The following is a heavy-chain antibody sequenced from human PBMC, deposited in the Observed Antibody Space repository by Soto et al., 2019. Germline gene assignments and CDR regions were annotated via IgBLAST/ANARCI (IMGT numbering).Heavy chain of an antibody. CDR3: ARMRSTVTTRGDSFDI. V-gene: IGHV1-69*01. D-gene: IGHD4-17*01. Sequence: QVQLVQSGAEVKKPGSSVKVSCKASGVTFSSYAISWVRQAPGQGLEWMGGIIPIFGTANYAQMFQGRVTITADEPTSTAYMSLSSLRSDDTAVYYCARMRSTVTTRGDSFDIWGQGTMVAVAS. CDR1: GVTFSSYA. J-gene: IGHJ3*02. CDR2: IIPIFGTA.